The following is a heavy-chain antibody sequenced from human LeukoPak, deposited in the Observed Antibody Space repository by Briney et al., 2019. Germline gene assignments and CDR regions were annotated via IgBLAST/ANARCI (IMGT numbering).Heavy chain of an antibody. J-gene: IGHJ4*02. CDR3: AKDAHYDILTGYYDY. CDR1: GFTFSSHS. Sequence: GGSLRLSCAASGFTFSSHSMTWVRQAPGKGLEWVSTLSGSGARTYYADSVKGRFTVSRDTSKNTLYLQMNSLRAEDTALYYCAKDAHYDILTGYYDYWGQGTLVTVSS. D-gene: IGHD3-9*01. V-gene: IGHV3-23*01. CDR2: LSGSGART.